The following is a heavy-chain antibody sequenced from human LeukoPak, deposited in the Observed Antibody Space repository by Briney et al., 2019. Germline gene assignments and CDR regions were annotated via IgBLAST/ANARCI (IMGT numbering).Heavy chain of an antibody. Sequence: SETLSLTGTVSGSSISSSSYYWGWIRQPRGKGLEWIGSIYYSGSTYYNPSLKSRVTISVDTSKNQFSLKLSSVTAADTAVYYCATTSSGLIDYWGQGTLVTVSS. CDR1: GSSISSSSYY. CDR2: IYYSGST. CDR3: ATTSSGLIDY. J-gene: IGHJ4*02. V-gene: IGHV4-39*01. D-gene: IGHD6-19*01.